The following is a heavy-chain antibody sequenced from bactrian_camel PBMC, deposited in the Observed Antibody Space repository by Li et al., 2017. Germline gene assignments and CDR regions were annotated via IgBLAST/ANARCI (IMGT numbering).Heavy chain of an antibody. V-gene: IGHV3S40*01. J-gene: IGHJ4*01. CDR1: VYTYA. D-gene: IGHD3*01. CDR3: AAEAGCSASDPRQLFRLMVNFAW. Sequence: VQLVESGGGSVQAGGSLRLSCVVSVYTYAMGWFRQAPGKEREGVAAIYTAGGLTYYDDSVKGRFTMSRDSAKNMVYLQLDDLKPEDSAMYYCAAEAGCSASDPRQLFRLMVNFAWWGQGTQVTVS. CDR2: IYTAGGLT.